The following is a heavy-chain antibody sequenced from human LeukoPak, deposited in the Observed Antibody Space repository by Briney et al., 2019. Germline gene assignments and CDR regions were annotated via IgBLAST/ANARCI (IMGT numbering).Heavy chain of an antibody. J-gene: IGHJ4*02. D-gene: IGHD3-3*01. Sequence: SVKVSCKGSGYTLTELTMNWVRQAPGKGLEWGGGFDAENGETNNAQKIQGRETMTKETSTDTDYMELSRLRSEDTAVYYCAKAAPGLGYDFWTGYSYFDYWGQGTLVTLSS. CDR2: FDAENGET. CDR3: AKAAPGLGYDFWTGYSYFDY. V-gene: IGHV1-24*01. CDR1: GYTLTELT.